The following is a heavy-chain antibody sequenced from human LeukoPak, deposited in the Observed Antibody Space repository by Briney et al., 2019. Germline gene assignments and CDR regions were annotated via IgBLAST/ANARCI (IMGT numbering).Heavy chain of an antibody. D-gene: IGHD5-12*01. J-gene: IGHJ4*02. CDR2: INHSGST. V-gene: IGHV4-34*01. CDR3: ARVLVQGNGYSGYDEPFDY. Sequence: SQTLSLTCAVYGGSFSGYYWSWIRQPPGKGLEWIGEINHSGSTNYNPSLKSRVTISVDTSKNQFSLKLSSVTAADTAVYYCARVLVQGNGYSGYDEPFDYWGQGTLVTVSS. CDR1: GGSFSGYY.